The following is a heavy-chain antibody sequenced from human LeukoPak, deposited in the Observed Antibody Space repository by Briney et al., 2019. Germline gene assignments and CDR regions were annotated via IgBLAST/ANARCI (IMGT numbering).Heavy chain of an antibody. CDR3: ARRYPLRYFDWLFQRYGYFDY. V-gene: IGHV4-39*01. CDR1: GGSISSNSYY. D-gene: IGHD3-9*01. J-gene: IGHJ4*02. Sequence: PSETLSLTCAVSGGSISSNSYYWGWIRQPPGKGLEWIGSIYYSGSTYYNPSLKSRVTISVDTSKNQFSLKLSSVTAADTAVYYCARRYPLRYFDWLFQRYGYFDYWGQGTLVTVSS. CDR2: IYYSGST.